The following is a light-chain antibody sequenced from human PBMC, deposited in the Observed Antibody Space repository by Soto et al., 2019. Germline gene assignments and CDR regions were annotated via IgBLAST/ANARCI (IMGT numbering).Light chain of an antibody. CDR1: QSVSSY. CDR3: QQRSNWLT. CDR2: DAS. J-gene: IGKJ3*01. Sequence: EIVLTQSPATLSLSPGERATLSCRASQSVSSYLARYQQKPGQAPRLLIYDASNRATGIPARFSGSGSGTGFTLTISSLEPEDFAIYYCQQRSNWLTFGPGTKVDIK. V-gene: IGKV3-11*01.